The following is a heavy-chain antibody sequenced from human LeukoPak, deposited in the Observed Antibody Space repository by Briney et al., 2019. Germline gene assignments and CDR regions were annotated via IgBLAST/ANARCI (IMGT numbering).Heavy chain of an antibody. CDR1: GGSISSYY. V-gene: IGHV4-59*08. CDR3: ARGGEGVTGPSDAFDI. CDR2: IYYSGST. J-gene: IGHJ3*02. D-gene: IGHD2-21*02. Sequence: SETPSLTCTVSGGSISSYYWSWIRQPPGKGLEWIGYIYYSGSTNYNPSLKSRVTISVDTSKNQFSLKLSSVTAADTAVYYCARGGEGVTGPSDAFDIWGQGTMVTVSS.